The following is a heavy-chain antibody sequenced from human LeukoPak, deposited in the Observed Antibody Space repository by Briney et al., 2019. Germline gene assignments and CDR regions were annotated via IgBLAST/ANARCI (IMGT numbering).Heavy chain of an antibody. D-gene: IGHD2-15*01. CDR3: LRMSSGGSFYDY. Sequence: GGSLGLSCAASGFNFTMFWMHWVRQAPGKGLEWVSRINIDGSVTTYADSVKGRFTISRDNSKNTLYLQMNNLRVEDTAVYYCLRMSSGGSFYDYWGQGALVTVSS. CDR1: GFNFTMFW. CDR2: INIDGSVT. J-gene: IGHJ4*02. V-gene: IGHV3-74*01.